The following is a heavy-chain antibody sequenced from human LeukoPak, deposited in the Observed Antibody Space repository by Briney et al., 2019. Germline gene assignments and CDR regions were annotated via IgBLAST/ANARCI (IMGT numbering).Heavy chain of an antibody. CDR3: AAGPVYDYFEF. D-gene: IGHD3-22*01. Sequence: ASVKVSCKASEYSFTDYYIHWVRQAPGQGLEWVGWINPNSGGTNSAQKFQVRITLTRDTSISTAYMELSRLRSDDTAVYYCAAGPVYDYFEFWGQGTLVTVSS. J-gene: IGHJ4*02. CDR2: INPNSGGT. CDR1: EYSFTDYY. V-gene: IGHV1-2*02.